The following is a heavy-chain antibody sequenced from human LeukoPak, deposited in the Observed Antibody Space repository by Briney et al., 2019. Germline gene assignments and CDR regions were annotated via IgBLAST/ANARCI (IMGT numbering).Heavy chain of an antibody. CDR1: GGSISSYY. Sequence: SETLSLTCTVSGGSISSYYWSWIRQPPGKGLEWIGYIYYSGSTNYNPSLKSRVTISVDTSKNQFSLKLSSVTAADTAVYYCARDRRYYYDSSGYYHFDYWGQGTLVTVSS. J-gene: IGHJ4*02. CDR2: IYYSGST. CDR3: ARDRRYYYDSSGYYHFDY. V-gene: IGHV4-59*12. D-gene: IGHD3-22*01.